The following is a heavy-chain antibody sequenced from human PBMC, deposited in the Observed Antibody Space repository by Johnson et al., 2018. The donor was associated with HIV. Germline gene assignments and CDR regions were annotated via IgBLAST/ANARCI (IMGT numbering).Heavy chain of an antibody. CDR1: GFTFTFYA. D-gene: IGHD3-22*01. J-gene: IGHJ3*02. CDR3: AREGNYYDSSSHAFDI. CDR2: ISYDGSNK. V-gene: IGHV3-30-3*01. Sequence: QVQLVESGGGVVQPGRSLRLSCAASGFTFTFYAMHWVRQAPGKGLEWVAVISYDGSNKYYADSVKGRFTISRDNSKNTLYLQMNSLRAEDTAVYYCAREGNYYDSSSHAFDIWGQGTMVTVSS.